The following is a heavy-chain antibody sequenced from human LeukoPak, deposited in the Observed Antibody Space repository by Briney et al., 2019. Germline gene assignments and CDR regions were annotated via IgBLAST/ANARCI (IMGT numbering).Heavy chain of an antibody. V-gene: IGHV3-23*01. D-gene: IGHD3-10*01. CDR3: AKELDVGPYGSLDY. CDR2: ISGSGGST. Sequence: QPGGSLLLSCAASGFTFSSYAMSWVRQAPGKGLEWVSAISGSGGSTYYADSVKGRFTISRDNSKNTLYLQMNSLRAEDTAVYYCAKELDVGPYGSLDYWGQGTLVTVSS. CDR1: GFTFSSYA. J-gene: IGHJ4*02.